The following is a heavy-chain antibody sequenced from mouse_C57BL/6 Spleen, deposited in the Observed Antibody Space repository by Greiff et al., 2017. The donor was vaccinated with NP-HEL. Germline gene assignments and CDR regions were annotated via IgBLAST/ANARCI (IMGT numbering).Heavy chain of an antibody. CDR2: IYPGSGST. D-gene: IGHD1-1*01. J-gene: IGHJ4*01. Sequence: QVQLQQPGAELVKPGASVKMSCKASGYTFTSYWITWVKQRPGQGLEWIGDIYPGSGSTNYNEKFKSKAKLTVDTSSSTAYMQLSSLTSEDSAVYYCARSKGLRSSMDYWGQGTSVTVSS. CDR3: ARSKGLRSSMDY. CDR1: GYTFTSYW. V-gene: IGHV1-55*01.